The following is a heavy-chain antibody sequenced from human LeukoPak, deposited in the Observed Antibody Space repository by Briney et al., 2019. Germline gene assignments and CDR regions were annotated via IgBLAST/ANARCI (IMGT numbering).Heavy chain of an antibody. D-gene: IGHD4-17*01. Sequence: GGSLRLSCAASGFTFSSYSMNWVRQAPGKGLECVSSISRSGGSTYYADSVKGRFTISRDNSKNTLYLQMSSLRADDTAVYYCSKKGQSEDYGKPGWGQGTLVTVSS. CDR1: GFTFSSYS. V-gene: IGHV3-23*01. CDR2: ISRSGGST. CDR3: SKKGQSEDYGKPG. J-gene: IGHJ4*02.